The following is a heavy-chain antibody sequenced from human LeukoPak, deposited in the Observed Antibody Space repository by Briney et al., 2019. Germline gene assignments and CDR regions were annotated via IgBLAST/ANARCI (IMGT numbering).Heavy chain of an antibody. CDR3: ARGAGAYYYDSSGYYWD. CDR2: ISGSSSYI. CDR1: GFTFSSYS. Sequence: GSLRLSCAASGFTFSSYSLNWVRQAPGKGLEWVSSISGSSSYIYYADSVKGRFTISRDNAKNSLYLQVNSLRAEDTAVYYCARGAGAYYYDSSGYYWDWGQGTMVTVSS. D-gene: IGHD3-22*01. V-gene: IGHV3-21*01. J-gene: IGHJ3*01.